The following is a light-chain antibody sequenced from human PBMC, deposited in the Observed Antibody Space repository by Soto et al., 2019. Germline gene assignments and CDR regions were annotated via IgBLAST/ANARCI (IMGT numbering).Light chain of an antibody. CDR3: QYYDRSLSGWV. J-gene: IGLJ3*02. CDR2: RDG. V-gene: IGLV1-47*01. Sequence: QSVLTQPPSASGTPGQSLTISCSGSSSNIGSHFVYWYQHLPGTAPKLLTFRDGQRPSGVPARFSGSKSGTSASLAITGLQAEYEAEYYCQYYDRSLSGWVFGGGTKLTVL. CDR1: SSNIGSHF.